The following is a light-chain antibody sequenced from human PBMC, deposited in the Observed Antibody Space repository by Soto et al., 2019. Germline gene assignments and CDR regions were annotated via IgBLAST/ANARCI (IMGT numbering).Light chain of an antibody. CDR1: QSVNSY. V-gene: IGKV3-11*01. CDR3: QQRSNWPPA. J-gene: IGKJ4*01. Sequence: EIVLTQSPATLSLSPGERANLSCRASQSVNSYLAWYQQKPGQGPRLLIYDASNRATGITARFSGSGSGTDFTLTISSLEPEDLAVYYCQQRSNWPPAFGGGTKVEIK. CDR2: DAS.